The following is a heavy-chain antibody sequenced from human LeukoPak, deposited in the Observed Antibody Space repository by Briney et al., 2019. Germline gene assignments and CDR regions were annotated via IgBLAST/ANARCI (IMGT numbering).Heavy chain of an antibody. J-gene: IGHJ4*02. CDR3: VAMIIGERDY. Sequence: GGSLRLSCAASGLTFSRYYMHWVRQAPGKGPEWVSRMSGDGNYALYADSVKGRFSISRDNAKNTVYLQMSSLRAEDTAVYYCVAMIIGERDYWGQGTLVTVSS. D-gene: IGHD2-2*01. CDR1: GLTFSRYY. V-gene: IGHV3-74*01. CDR2: MSGDGNYA.